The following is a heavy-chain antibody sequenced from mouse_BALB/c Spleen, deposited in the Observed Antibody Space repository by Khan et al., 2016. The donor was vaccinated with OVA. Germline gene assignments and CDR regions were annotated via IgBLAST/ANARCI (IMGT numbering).Heavy chain of an antibody. CDR1: GYTFTNYG. J-gene: IGHJ3*01. V-gene: IGHV9-3*02. Sequence: QIQLVQSGPELKKPGETVKISCKAIGYTFTNYGTNWVKQAPGKGLKWRGWLNTNTGGPTYAEEFKEGFACPLETSASTAYLQINDLKNEDTATFCRATGYYMYGSWFAYMGQATLVTVSA. CDR3: ATGYYMYGSWFAY. CDR2: LNTNTGGP. D-gene: IGHD2-14*01.